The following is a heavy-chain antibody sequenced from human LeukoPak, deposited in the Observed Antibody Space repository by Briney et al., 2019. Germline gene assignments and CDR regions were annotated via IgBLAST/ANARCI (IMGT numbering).Heavy chain of an antibody. CDR1: GSTFSSYA. Sequence: AGSLRLSCAASGSTFSSYAMSWVRQAPGKGLEWVSAIRGSGGSTYYAISMKGRFTISRDKSKNTLYLQMNSLRAEDTAVYYCAKDLLDSPNGPNWFDPWGQGTLVTVS. V-gene: IGHV3-23*01. J-gene: IGHJ5*02. D-gene: IGHD1-1*01. CDR2: IRGSGGST. CDR3: AKDLLDSPNGPNWFDP.